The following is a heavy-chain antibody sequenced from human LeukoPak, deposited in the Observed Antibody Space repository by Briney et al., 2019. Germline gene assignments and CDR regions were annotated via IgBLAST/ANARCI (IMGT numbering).Heavy chain of an antibody. CDR2: IRNDGNKK. D-gene: IGHD5-12*01. CDR1: GFTFSTSG. Sequence: GGSLRLSCVASGFTFSTSGIHWVRQSPGKGLDWVAFIRNDGNKKNYAESVKGRFTISRDNSKNTLYLQMDSLSAEDTAVYYCARYSGYDDEGEYFDYWGQGTLVTVSS. J-gene: IGHJ4*02. CDR3: ARYSGYDDEGEYFDY. V-gene: IGHV3-30*02.